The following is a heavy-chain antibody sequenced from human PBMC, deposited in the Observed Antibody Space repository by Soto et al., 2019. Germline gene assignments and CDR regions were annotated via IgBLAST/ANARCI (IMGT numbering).Heavy chain of an antibody. J-gene: IGHJ6*02. Sequence: QVQLVQSGAEVKKPGASVKVSCKASGYTFTGYYMHWVRQAPGQGLEWMGGINPNSGGTHYAQKFQGRVTMTRDTSISTADMGLSRLRSDDTAVYYCARDTPPHHYYCYGMDVWGQGTTVTVSS. CDR3: ARDTPPHHYYCYGMDV. CDR2: INPNSGGT. CDR1: GYTFTGYY. V-gene: IGHV1-2*02.